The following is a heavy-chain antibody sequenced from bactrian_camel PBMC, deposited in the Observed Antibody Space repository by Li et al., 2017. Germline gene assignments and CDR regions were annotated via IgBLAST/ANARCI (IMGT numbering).Heavy chain of an antibody. Sequence: VQLVESGGGLVQPGGSLRLSCAASGFAFSNYWVFWVRQAPGKGLEWVSGLGYGGRIAYYADSVKGRFTISRDNAQNTAYLQMSSLKSEDTALYYCVSGPLGWVSYQYWGQGTQVTVS. CDR3: VSGPLGWVSYQY. J-gene: IGHJ4*01. CDR1: GFAFSNYW. CDR2: LGYGGRIA. V-gene: IGHV3S1*01. D-gene: IGHD5*01.